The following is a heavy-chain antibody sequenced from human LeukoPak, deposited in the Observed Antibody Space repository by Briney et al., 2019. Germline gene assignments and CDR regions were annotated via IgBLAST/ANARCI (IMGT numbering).Heavy chain of an antibody. CDR1: GFTFSSYG. CDR3: ARERRATVNWFDP. D-gene: IGHD4-11*01. Sequence: GVSLGLSCAASGFTFSSYGMHWVRQAPGKGLEWVAVIWYDGSNKYYADSVKGRFTISRDNSKNTLYLQMNSLRAEDTAVYYCARERRATVNWFDPWGQGTLVTVSS. V-gene: IGHV3-33*01. J-gene: IGHJ5*02. CDR2: IWYDGSNK.